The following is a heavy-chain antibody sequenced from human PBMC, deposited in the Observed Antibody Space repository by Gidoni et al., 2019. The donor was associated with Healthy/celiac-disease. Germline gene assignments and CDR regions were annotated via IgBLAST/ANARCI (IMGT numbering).Heavy chain of an antibody. Sequence: QVQLVASGGGVVQHGRSLRLSCAATGFNFSRYGMQWVRQAPGKGLEWVAVISYDGSNKYYADSVKGRFTISRDNSKNTLYLQMNSLRAEDTAVYYCAKDFSMVRGVHSTFQDYYYGMDVWGQGTTVTVSS. D-gene: IGHD3-10*01. CDR2: ISYDGSNK. J-gene: IGHJ6*02. CDR1: GFNFSRYG. V-gene: IGHV3-30*18. CDR3: AKDFSMVRGVHSTFQDYYYGMDV.